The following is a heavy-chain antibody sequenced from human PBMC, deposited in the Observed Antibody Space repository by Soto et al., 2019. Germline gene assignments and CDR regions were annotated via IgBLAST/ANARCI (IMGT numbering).Heavy chain of an antibody. D-gene: IGHD3-10*01. V-gene: IGHV3-21*01. CDR2: ISSSSSYI. Sequence: GGSLRLSCAASGFTFSSYSMNWVRQAPGKGLEWVSSISSSSSYIYYADSVKGRFTISRDNAKNSLYLQMNSLRAEDTAVYYCARGTMFWGVIITVEYFQHWGQGTLVTVS. J-gene: IGHJ1*01. CDR1: GFTFSSYS. CDR3: ARGTMFWGVIITVEYFQH.